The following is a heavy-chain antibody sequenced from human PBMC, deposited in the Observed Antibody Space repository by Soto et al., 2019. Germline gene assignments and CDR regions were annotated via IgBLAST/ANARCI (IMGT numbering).Heavy chain of an antibody. CDR3: AKDLKGIMITFGGPPYYYGMDV. D-gene: IGHD3-16*01. CDR2: ISYDGSNK. CDR1: GFTFSSYG. V-gene: IGHV3-30*18. J-gene: IGHJ6*02. Sequence: PGGSLRLSCAASGFTFSSYGMHWVRQAPGKGLEWVAVISYDGSNKYYADSVRGRFTISRDNSKNTLYLQMNSLRAEDTAVYYCAKDLKGIMITFGGPPYYYGMDVWGQGTTVTVSS.